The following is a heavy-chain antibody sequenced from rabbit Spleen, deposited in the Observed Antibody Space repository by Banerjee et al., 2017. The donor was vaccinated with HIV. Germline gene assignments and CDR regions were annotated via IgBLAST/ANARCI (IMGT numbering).Heavy chain of an antibody. Sequence: QSLEESGGDLVKPGASLTLTCTASGFSLTSSDYMCWVRQAPGKGLEWIGCMNSYTGKVVYATWTKGRFTVSKTSSTTVTLHMTSLTAADTATYSCARDLVGVIGWNFGLWGPGTL. CDR1: GFSLTSSDY. CDR2: MNSYTGKV. J-gene: IGHJ4*01. V-gene: IGHV1S40*01. CDR3: ARDLVGVIGWNFGL. D-gene: IGHD4-1*01.